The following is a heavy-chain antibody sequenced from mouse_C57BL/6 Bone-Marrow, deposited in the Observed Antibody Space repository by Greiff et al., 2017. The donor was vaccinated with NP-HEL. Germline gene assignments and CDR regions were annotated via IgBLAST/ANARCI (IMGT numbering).Heavy chain of an antibody. Sequence: EVKLEESGAELVRPGSSVKMSCTTSGYTFTSYGINWVKQRPGQGLEWIGYIYIGNGYTEYNEKFTGKATLTSDTSSSTAYMQLSSLTSEDSAIYFCARLDYGSSYGSDYWGQGTTLTVSS. CDR2: IYIGNGYT. CDR3: ARLDYGSSYGSDY. V-gene: IGHV1-58*01. CDR1: GYTFTSYG. D-gene: IGHD1-1*01. J-gene: IGHJ2*01.